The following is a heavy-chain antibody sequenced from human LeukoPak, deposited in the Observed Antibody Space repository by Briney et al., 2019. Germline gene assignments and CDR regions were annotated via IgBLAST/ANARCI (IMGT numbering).Heavy chain of an antibody. J-gene: IGHJ2*01. D-gene: IGHD1-26*01. V-gene: IGHV4-59*01. CDR3: ARDSDTWYFDL. CDR1: GTSISSSY. CDR2: IYYGGST. Sequence: SETLSLTCTVSGTSISSSYWSWIRQPPGKGLEWIGYIYYGGSTDYNPSLKSRVTISVDTSKNQFFLKVSSVTAADTAVYYCARDSDTWYFDLWGRGTLVAVSS.